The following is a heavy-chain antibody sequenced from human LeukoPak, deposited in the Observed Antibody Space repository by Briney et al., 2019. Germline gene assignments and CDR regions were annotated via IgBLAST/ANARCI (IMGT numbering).Heavy chain of an antibody. CDR1: GFTFTSYW. V-gene: IGHV3-74*03. Sequence: GGSLRLSCATTGFTFTSYWMNWVRQVPGKGLVWVSRSNTDGSITTYVGSVKGRFTISRDNAKNTLYLQMNSLRVEDTAVYYCARQGYSSGDMDVWGKGTMVTVSS. CDR3: ARQGYSSGDMDV. J-gene: IGHJ6*03. CDR2: SNTDGSIT. D-gene: IGHD2-15*01.